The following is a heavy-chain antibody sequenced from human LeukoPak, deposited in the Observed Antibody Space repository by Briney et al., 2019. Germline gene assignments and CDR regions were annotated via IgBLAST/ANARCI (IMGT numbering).Heavy chain of an antibody. CDR3: ARDASLYYDSSGYYYAYFDY. CDR1: GGSISSYY. Sequence: SETLSLTCTVSGGSISSYYWSWIRQPAGKGLEWIGRIYTSGSTNYNPSLKSRVTMSVDTSKNQFSLKLSSVTAADTAVYYCARDASLYYDSSGYYYAYFDYWGQGTLVTVSS. V-gene: IGHV4-4*07. CDR2: IYTSGST. D-gene: IGHD3-22*01. J-gene: IGHJ4*02.